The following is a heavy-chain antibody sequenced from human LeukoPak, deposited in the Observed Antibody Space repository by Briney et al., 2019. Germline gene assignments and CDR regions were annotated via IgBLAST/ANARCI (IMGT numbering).Heavy chain of an antibody. V-gene: IGHV1-69*13. CDR3: ARDVEMATSSFDY. CDR2: IIPIFGTA. CDR1: GGTFSSYA. Sequence: ASVKVSCKASGGTFSSYAISWVRQAPGQGLEWMGGIIPIFGTANYAQKFQGRVTITADESTSTAYMELSSLRSEDTAVYYCARDVEMATSSFDYWGQGTLATVSS. J-gene: IGHJ4*02. D-gene: IGHD5-24*01.